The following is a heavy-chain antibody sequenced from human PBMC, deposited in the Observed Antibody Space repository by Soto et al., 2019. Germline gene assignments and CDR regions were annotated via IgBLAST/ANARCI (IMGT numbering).Heavy chain of an antibody. CDR1: GGTFSSYT. Sequence: ASVKVSCKASGGTFSSYTISWVRQAPGQGLEWMGRIIPILGIANYAQKFQGRVTITADKSTGTAYMELSSLRSEDTAVYYCARGCSGGSCYPGWFDPWGQGTLVTVSS. V-gene: IGHV1-69*02. CDR2: IIPILGIA. D-gene: IGHD2-15*01. CDR3: ARGCSGGSCYPGWFDP. J-gene: IGHJ5*02.